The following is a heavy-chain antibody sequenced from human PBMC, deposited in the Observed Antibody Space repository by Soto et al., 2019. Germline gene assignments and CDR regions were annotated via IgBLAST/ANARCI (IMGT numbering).Heavy chain of an antibody. CDR3: ARAPETPPIFGVAPPYGFDF. CDR2: IFYSGSF. CDR1: GGSISSGGSY. J-gene: IGHJ4*02. D-gene: IGHD3-3*01. Sequence: SGTLSLTCTVSGGSISSGGSYWSWIGQRPGEGLEWIGYIFYSGSFYDTPSLKGRGVILADTSKNQFTLNLSSVTVADTAVYYCARAPETPPIFGVAPPYGFDFWRQGTQVTVSS. V-gene: IGHV4-31*03.